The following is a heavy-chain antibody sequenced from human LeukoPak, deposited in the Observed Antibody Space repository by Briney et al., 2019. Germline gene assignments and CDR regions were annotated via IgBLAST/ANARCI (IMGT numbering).Heavy chain of an antibody. D-gene: IGHD6-6*01. CDR1: GFTFSNYA. Sequence: GGSLRLSCAASGFTFSNYAMHWVRQAPGKGLEWVAAISCDGSNKYYADSVKGRFTISRDNSKNTLYLQMNSLRAEDTAVYYCGRDGQLGPLYYYYYMDVWGKGTTVTVSS. J-gene: IGHJ6*03. CDR3: GRDGQLGPLYYYYYMDV. CDR2: ISCDGSNK. V-gene: IGHV3-30-3*01.